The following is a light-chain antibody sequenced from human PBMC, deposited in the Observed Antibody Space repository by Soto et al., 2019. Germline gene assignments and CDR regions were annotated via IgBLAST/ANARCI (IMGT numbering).Light chain of an antibody. J-gene: IGKJ3*01. Sequence: DIPLTQSPSFLSASVGDRVTITCRASQGISSYLAWYQQKPGNAPKLLIYAASTWRSGVPARFSGSGSGTKFTLTSSRQQAEDFATYYCQQLNSRFTVGPGTKVDIK. V-gene: IGKV1-9*01. CDR2: AAS. CDR3: QQLNSRFT. CDR1: QGISSY.